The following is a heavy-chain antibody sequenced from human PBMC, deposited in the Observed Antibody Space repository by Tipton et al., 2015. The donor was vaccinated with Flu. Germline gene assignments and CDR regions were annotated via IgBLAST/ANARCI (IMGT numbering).Heavy chain of an antibody. CDR1: GFTFTSYT. J-gene: IGHJ5*02. CDR3: ARGWFDA. CDR2: IDNGSSAI. V-gene: IGHV3-48*04. Sequence: SLRLSCEASGFTFTSYTMNWVRQAPGKGLEWLSYIDNGSSAIYYADSVKGRFTISRDNAKNSLYLQMNSLRVEDTALYYCARGWFDAWGQGTLVTVSS.